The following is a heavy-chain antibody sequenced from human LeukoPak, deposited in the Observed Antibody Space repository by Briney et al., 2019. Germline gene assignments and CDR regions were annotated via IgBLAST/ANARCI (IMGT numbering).Heavy chain of an antibody. J-gene: IGHJ4*02. CDR3: ARDRGPLYYFDY. Sequence: PSETLSLTCTVSGASISSHCWSWIRQPPGRGLEWIGYMYYSGSTSYNPSLKSRITISVGTSKNQFSLKVTSVTPADTAVYYCARDRGPLYYFDYWGQGALVTVSS. D-gene: IGHD3-10*01. CDR2: MYYSGST. V-gene: IGHV4-59*11. CDR1: GASISSHC.